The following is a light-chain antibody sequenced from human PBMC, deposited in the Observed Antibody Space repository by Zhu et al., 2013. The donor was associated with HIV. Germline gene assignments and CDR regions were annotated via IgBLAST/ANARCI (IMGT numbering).Light chain of an antibody. J-gene: IGKJ4*01. CDR1: QSVSSSF. Sequence: DIVLTQSPGTLSLSPGERATLSCRASQSVSSSFLAWYQQKPGQAPRLLMYGASSRGTGIPDRFSGSGSGTDFSLSISRLEPEDFAVYYCQQRINWRWLTFGGGTKVEIK. V-gene: IGKV3D-20*02. CDR3: QQRINWRWLT. CDR2: GAS.